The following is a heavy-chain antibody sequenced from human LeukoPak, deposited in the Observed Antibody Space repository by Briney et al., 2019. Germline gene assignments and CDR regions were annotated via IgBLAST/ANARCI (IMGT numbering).Heavy chain of an antibody. CDR3: SVGVITGTFHI. Sequence: TGGSLRLSCVASGFTFRNYWMHWVRQAPGEGLVWVSRVNGYGNSTNYADSVKGRYTISRDNAKNTLYLQMNSLRVEDTAVYYCSVGVITGTFHIWGQGTMVTVSS. V-gene: IGHV3-74*01. D-gene: IGHD3-16*02. CDR2: VNGYGNST. J-gene: IGHJ3*02. CDR1: GFTFRNYW.